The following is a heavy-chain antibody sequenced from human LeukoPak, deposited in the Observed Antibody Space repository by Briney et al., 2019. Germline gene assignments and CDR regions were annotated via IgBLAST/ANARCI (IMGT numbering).Heavy chain of an antibody. D-gene: IGHD3-9*01. V-gene: IGHV3-21*01. Sequence: PGGSLRLSCAASGVTFSSYSMNWVRQAPGKGLEWVSSISSRSTFMYYADSVKGRFTISRDNSKNTLYLQMNSLRAEDTAVYYCAKLPHSRDYDILTGYYSNGAFDIWGQGTMVTVSS. CDR3: AKLPHSRDYDILTGYYSNGAFDI. CDR2: ISSRSTFM. CDR1: GVTFSSYS. J-gene: IGHJ3*02.